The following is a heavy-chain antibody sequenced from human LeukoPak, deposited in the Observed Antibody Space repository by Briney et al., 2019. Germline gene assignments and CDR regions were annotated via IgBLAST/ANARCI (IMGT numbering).Heavy chain of an antibody. D-gene: IGHD3-10*01. CDR1: GGSISSYY. V-gene: IGHV4-59*12. J-gene: IGHJ3*02. Sequence: SETLSLTCTVSGGSISSYYWSWIRQPPGKGLEWIGYMYYSGSTNYNPSLKSRVTISVDTSKNQFSLKLSSVTAADTAVYYCARDERYYYGSNAFDIWGQGTMVTVSS. CDR3: ARDERYYYGSNAFDI. CDR2: MYYSGST.